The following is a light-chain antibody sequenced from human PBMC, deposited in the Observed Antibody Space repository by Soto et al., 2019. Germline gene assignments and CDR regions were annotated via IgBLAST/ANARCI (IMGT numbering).Light chain of an antibody. CDR2: GAS. CDR1: QSVSTN. Sequence: EIVMTQSPATLSVSPGERATLSCRASQSVSTNLAWYQQRPGQAPRLLIYGASTMATGIPARFSGSGSATEFTLTISSVQSEDFAVYFCQQYNNWPPLTFGQGTRVEIK. CDR3: QQYNNWPPLT. V-gene: IGKV3-15*01. J-gene: IGKJ1*01.